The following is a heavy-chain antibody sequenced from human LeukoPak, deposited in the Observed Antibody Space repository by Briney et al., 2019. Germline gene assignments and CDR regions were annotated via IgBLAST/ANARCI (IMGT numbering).Heavy chain of an antibody. Sequence: GGSLRLSCAASGFTFSSYSMNWVRQAPGKGLEWVSSISSSSSYIYYADSVKGRFTISRDNAKNSLYLQMNSLRAEDTALYYCARAPAHDYGDYVVYWGQGTLVTVSS. CDR1: GFTFSSYS. J-gene: IGHJ4*02. CDR3: ARAPAHDYGDYVVY. V-gene: IGHV3-21*04. D-gene: IGHD4-17*01. CDR2: ISSSSSYI.